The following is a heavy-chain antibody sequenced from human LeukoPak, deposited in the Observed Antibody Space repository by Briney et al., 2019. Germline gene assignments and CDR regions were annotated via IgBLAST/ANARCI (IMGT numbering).Heavy chain of an antibody. V-gene: IGHV3-9*01. CDR1: GFTFDDYA. J-gene: IGHJ4*02. Sequence: SLRLSCAASGFTFDDYAMHWVRQAPGKGLEWVSGISWNSGSIGYADSVKGRFTISRDNAKNSLYLQMNSLRAEDTALYYCAKATTVSDYFDYWGQGTLVTVSS. D-gene: IGHD1-1*01. CDR3: AKATTVSDYFDY. CDR2: ISWNSGSI.